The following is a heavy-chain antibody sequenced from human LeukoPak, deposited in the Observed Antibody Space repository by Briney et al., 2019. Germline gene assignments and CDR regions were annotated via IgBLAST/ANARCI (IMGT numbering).Heavy chain of an antibody. J-gene: IGHJ6*02. CDR2: ISSSGSTI. Sequence: GGSLRLSCAAAGFTFSSYEMNWVRQAPGKGLEWVSYISSSGSTIYYADSVKGRFTISRDNAKNSLYPQMNSLRAEDTAVYYCARDGWGGYDWDYGMDVWGQGTTVTVSS. V-gene: IGHV3-48*03. CDR3: ARDGWGGYDWDYGMDV. D-gene: IGHD5-12*01. CDR1: GFTFSSYE.